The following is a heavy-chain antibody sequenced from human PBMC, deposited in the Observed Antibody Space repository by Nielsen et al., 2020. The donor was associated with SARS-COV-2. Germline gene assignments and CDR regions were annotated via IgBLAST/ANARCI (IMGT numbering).Heavy chain of an antibody. J-gene: IGHJ3*02. Sequence: GESLKISCAASGFTFSSYGMHWVRQAPGKGLEWVAVISNDGNDKYYTDSVKGRFTISRDNSKNTLYLQMNSLRAEDTAVYYCAKDVRSGIVGAHAFDIWGQGTMVTVSS. CDR3: AKDVRSGIVGAHAFDI. V-gene: IGHV3-30*18. D-gene: IGHD1-26*01. CDR1: GFTFSSYG. CDR2: ISNDGNDK.